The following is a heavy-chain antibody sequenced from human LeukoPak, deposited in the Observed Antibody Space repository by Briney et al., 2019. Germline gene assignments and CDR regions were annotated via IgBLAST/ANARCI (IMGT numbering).Heavy chain of an antibody. CDR2: IKQDGIEK. Sequence: PGGSLRLSCAASGFTLSNHWMIWVRQAPGKGLECVANIKQDGIEKYYLDSVKGRFTISRDNSKNTLDLQMNSLRVEDTAVYYCAKEEARWEWFDPWGQRTLVTVSS. V-gene: IGHV3-7*01. CDR3: AKEEARWEWFDP. J-gene: IGHJ5*02. CDR1: GFTLSNHW. D-gene: IGHD1-26*01.